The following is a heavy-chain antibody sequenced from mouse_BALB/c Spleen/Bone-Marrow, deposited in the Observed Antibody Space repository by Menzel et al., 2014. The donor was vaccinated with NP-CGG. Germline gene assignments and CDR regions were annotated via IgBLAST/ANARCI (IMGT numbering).Heavy chain of an antibody. CDR2: ISSGGSYT. D-gene: IGHD2-4*01. Sequence: EVKLMESGGGLVKPGGSLKLPCAASGFTFSSYAMSWVRQTPEKRLEWVATISSGGSYTYYPDSVKGRFTISRDNAKNTLYLQMSSLRSEDTAMYYCARVITWYFDVWGAGTTVTVSS. CDR1: GFTFSSYA. J-gene: IGHJ1*01. CDR3: ARVITWYFDV. V-gene: IGHV5-9-1*01.